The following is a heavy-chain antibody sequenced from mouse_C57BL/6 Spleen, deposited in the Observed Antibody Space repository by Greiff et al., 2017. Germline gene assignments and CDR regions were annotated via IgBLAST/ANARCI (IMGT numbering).Heavy chain of an antibody. J-gene: IGHJ1*03. D-gene: IGHD4-1*01. Sequence: VQLQQPGAELVKPGASVKLSCTASGYTFTSYWMHWVKQRPGQGLEWIGMIHPNSGSTNYNEKFQSKATLTVDKSSSTAYMQLSSLTSENSAVYCCARSLGHFDVWGTGTTVTVSS. V-gene: IGHV1-64*01. CDR2: IHPNSGST. CDR3: ARSLGHFDV. CDR1: GYTFTSYW.